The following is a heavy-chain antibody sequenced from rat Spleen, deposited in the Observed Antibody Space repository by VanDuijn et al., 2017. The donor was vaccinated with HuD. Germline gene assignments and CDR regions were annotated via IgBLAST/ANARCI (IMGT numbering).Heavy chain of an antibody. V-gene: IGHV5-20*01. CDR3: TRWGFNSGLYNWFAS. Sequence: EVQLVESGGGLMQPGRSLKLSCAASGFTFSDYYMAWVRQAPTKGLEWVASISYDGGSIYYRDSVKGRFTISRKNAISSLYLQMDSLRSEDTATYYCTRWGFNSGLYNWFASWGQGTLVTVSS. CDR2: ISYDGGSI. J-gene: IGHJ3*01. CDR1: GFTFSDYY. D-gene: IGHD4-3*01.